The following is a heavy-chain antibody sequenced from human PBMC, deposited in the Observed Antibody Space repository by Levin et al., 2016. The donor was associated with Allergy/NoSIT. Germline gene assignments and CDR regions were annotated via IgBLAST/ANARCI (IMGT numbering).Heavy chain of an antibody. V-gene: IGHV1-2*02. Sequence: ASVKVSCKASGYTFTGYYMYWVRQAPGQGLEWMGWINPNSGGTNYAQKFQGRVTMTRDTSISTAYMELSRLRSDDTAMYYCARVVRSSGYSSGWYVSAGWFDPWGQGTLVTVSS. CDR2: INPNSGGT. J-gene: IGHJ5*02. CDR1: GYTFTGYY. CDR3: ARVVRSSGYSSGWYVSAGWFDP. D-gene: IGHD6-19*01.